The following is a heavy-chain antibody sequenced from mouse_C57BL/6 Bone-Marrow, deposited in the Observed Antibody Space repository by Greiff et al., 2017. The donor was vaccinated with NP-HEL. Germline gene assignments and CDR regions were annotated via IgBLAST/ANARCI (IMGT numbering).Heavy chain of an antibody. CDR3: ARYGMGTTDWFAY. CDR2: INPSSGYT. V-gene: IGHV1-7*01. D-gene: IGHD2-14*01. CDR1: GYTFTSYW. Sequence: QVQLQQSGAELAKPGASVKLSCKASGYTFTSYWMHWVNQRPGQGLEWIGYINPSSGYTKYNQKFKDKATLTADKSSCTAYMQLRSLTYEDSAVYYCARYGMGTTDWFAYWGKGTLVTVSA. J-gene: IGHJ3*01.